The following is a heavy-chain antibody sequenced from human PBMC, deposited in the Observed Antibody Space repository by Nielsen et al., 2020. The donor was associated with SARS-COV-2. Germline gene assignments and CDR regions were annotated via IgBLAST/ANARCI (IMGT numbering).Heavy chain of an antibody. D-gene: IGHD4-11*01. Sequence: SLKISCAASGFTFDDYAMHWVRQAPGKGLEWVSGISWNSGSIDYADSVKGRFTISRDNAKNSLYLQMNSLRAEDTALYYCARDSDYRVNGMDVWGQGTTVTVSS. V-gene: IGHV3-9*01. J-gene: IGHJ6*02. CDR2: ISWNSGSI. CDR1: GFTFDDYA. CDR3: ARDSDYRVNGMDV.